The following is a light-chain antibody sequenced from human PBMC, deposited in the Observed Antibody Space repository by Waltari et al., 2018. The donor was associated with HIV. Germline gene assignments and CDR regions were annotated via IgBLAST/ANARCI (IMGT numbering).Light chain of an antibody. Sequence: QSALTQPASVSGSLGQSITISCTGTDTDVGTYNYVSWFQHHPGKAPKLIISEVSNRPSGVSHRFSGSKSGNTASLIISGLQAEDEASYYCTSYTTTNTWVFGGGTNLTVL. V-gene: IGLV2-14*01. CDR1: DTDVGTYNY. J-gene: IGLJ3*02. CDR2: EVS. CDR3: TSYTTTNTWV.